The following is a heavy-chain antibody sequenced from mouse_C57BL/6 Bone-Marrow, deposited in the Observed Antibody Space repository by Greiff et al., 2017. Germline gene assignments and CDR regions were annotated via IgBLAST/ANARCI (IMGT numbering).Heavy chain of an antibody. V-gene: IGHV14-4*01. J-gene: IGHJ2*01. CDR1: GFNIKDDY. Sequence: LVESGAELVRPGASVKLSCTASGFNIKDDYMHWVKQRPEQGLEWIGWIDPENGDTEYASKFQGKATITADTSSNTAYLQLSSLTSEDTAVYYCTAYGNYAFDYWGQGTTLTVSS. CDR3: TAYGNYAFDY. D-gene: IGHD2-1*01. CDR2: IDPENGDT.